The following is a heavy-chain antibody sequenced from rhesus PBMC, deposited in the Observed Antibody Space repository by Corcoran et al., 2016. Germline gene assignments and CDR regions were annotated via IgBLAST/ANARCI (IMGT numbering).Heavy chain of an antibody. J-gene: IGHJ4*01. CDR1: GGSFSSYW. D-gene: IGHD6-25*01. CDR2: INGNSGSP. V-gene: IGHV4-80*01. CDR3: ARALRTSVYSGSWNDRWFDY. Sequence: QVQLQESGPGLVKPSETLSLTCAVSGGSFSSYWWSWIRQPPGKGLEWIGEINGNSGSPNYNPSLKRRVTISKDASKNQFSLKVGSVTAADTAVYYCARALRTSVYSGSWNDRWFDYWGQGVLVTVSS.